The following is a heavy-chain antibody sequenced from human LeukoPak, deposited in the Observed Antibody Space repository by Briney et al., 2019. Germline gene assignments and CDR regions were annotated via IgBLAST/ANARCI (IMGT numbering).Heavy chain of an antibody. V-gene: IGHV5-51*01. Sequence: PGESLKISCKGSGYSFTSYWIGWVRQLPGKGLEWMGIIYPGDSDTRYSPSFQGQVTISADKSISTAYLQWSSLKASDTAMYYCARHLGSWLPRGGDAFDIWGQGTMVTVSS. D-gene: IGHD6-19*01. CDR1: GYSFTSYW. J-gene: IGHJ3*02. CDR3: ARHLGSWLPRGGDAFDI. CDR2: IYPGDSDT.